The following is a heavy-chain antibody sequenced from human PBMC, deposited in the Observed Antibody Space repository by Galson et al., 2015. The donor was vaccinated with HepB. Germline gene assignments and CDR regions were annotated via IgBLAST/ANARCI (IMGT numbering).Heavy chain of an antibody. D-gene: IGHD6-13*01. Sequence: SLRLSCAASGFTFSSYWMHWDRQAPGKGLVWVSRISSDGSTTTYADSVKGRFTISRDDAKNTLYLQMNSLRAEDTAVYYCARSSSWYDYWGQGTLVTVSS. CDR1: GFTFSSYW. V-gene: IGHV3-74*01. CDR3: ARSSSWYDY. J-gene: IGHJ4*02. CDR2: ISSDGSTT.